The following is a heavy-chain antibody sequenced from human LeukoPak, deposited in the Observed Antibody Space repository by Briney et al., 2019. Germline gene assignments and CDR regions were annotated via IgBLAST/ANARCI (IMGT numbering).Heavy chain of an antibody. CDR1: GFTFDDYG. D-gene: IGHD1-7*01. Sequence: TGGSLRLSCAASGFTFDDYGMSWVRQAPGKGLEWVSGINWNGGSTGYADSVKGRFTISRDNSKNTLYLQMNSLRAEDTAVYYCARGGTNPLFPWGQGTLVTVSS. CDR3: ARGGTNPLFP. J-gene: IGHJ4*02. V-gene: IGHV3-20*04. CDR2: INWNGGST.